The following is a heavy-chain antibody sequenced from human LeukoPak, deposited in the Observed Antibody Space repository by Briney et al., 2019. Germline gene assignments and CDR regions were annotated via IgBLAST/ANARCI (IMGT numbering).Heavy chain of an antibody. CDR1: GFTFSSYG. D-gene: IGHD3-10*01. Sequence: GGSLRLSCAASGFTFSSYGMHWVRQAPGKGLEWVAVIWYDGSNKYYADSVKGRFTISRDNSKNTLYLQMNSLRAEDTAVYYCANLPTDSYYYGSGKVYWGQGTLVTV. CDR3: ANLPTDSYYYGSGKVY. J-gene: IGHJ4*02. V-gene: IGHV3-33*06. CDR2: IWYDGSNK.